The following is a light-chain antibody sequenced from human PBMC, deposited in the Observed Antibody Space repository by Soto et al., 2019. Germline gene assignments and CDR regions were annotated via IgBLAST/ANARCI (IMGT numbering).Light chain of an antibody. CDR2: XNN. Sequence: QSVLTQPPSVSATPGQKVTISCSGRTSNIGENDVFWYQQVAVGAPKLXIYXNNXRXXXIXDRFSXXRSXXXXXLXITXLXXXXXXXXYCVVWDNGLSAVVFGGGTKLTVL. V-gene: IGLV1-51*01. J-gene: IGLJ2*01. CDR1: TSNIGEND. CDR3: VVWDNGLSAVV.